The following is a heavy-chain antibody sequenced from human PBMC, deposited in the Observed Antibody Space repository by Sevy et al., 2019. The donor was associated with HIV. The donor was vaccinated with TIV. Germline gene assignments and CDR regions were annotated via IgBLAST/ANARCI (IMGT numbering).Heavy chain of an antibody. D-gene: IGHD2-8*01. CDR1: GFTFNKYS. Sequence: GGSLRLSCVASGFTFNKYSMSWVHQAPGKGLERVSTLSFGCGQINYADSVKGRFTISRDDSKNTLYLQMNSLRAEDTAVYYCAREGCTRPHDFWGQGTLVTVSS. V-gene: IGHV3-23*01. J-gene: IGHJ4*02. CDR2: LSFGCGQI. CDR3: AREGCTRPHDF.